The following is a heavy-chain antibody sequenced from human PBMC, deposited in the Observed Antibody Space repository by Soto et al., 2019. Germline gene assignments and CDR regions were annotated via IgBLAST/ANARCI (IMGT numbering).Heavy chain of an antibody. D-gene: IGHD6-19*01. Sequence: EVQLLESGGGLVQPGGSLRLSCAASGFTFSSLAMSWVRQAQGKGLEWVSAIGSRGDSTYYADSVKGRFTISRDNSKNTLYLQMNSLRAEDTAVYYCAKDLIYGYNSGRPFDSWGQGTLVTVSS. J-gene: IGHJ4*02. CDR3: AKDLIYGYNSGRPFDS. CDR1: GFTFSSLA. CDR2: IGSRGDST. V-gene: IGHV3-23*01.